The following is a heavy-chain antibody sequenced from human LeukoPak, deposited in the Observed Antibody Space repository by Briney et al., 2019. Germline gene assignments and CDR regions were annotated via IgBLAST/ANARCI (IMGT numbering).Heavy chain of an antibody. CDR2: ISYSGST. V-gene: IGHV4-59*01. J-gene: IGHJ4*02. Sequence: SETLSLTCTVSGASITTYYWSWIRQPPGEGLEWIGYISYSGSTNYNPSLKSRVTISIDTSKNQFPLKLTSVTAADTALYYCARGGGISSSPLDFDYWGQGTLVTVSS. CDR3: ARGGGISSSPLDFDY. D-gene: IGHD6-6*01. CDR1: GASITTYY.